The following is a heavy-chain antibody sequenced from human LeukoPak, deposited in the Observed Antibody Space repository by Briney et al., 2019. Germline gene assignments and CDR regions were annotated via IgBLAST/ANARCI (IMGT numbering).Heavy chain of an antibody. J-gene: IGHJ6*02. D-gene: IGHD3-22*01. V-gene: IGHV5-10-1*01. CDR3: ARQGSSGFHPSYGMDV. CDR2: IDPSDSYT. CDR1: GYSFTSYW. Sequence: GESLKISCKGSGYSFTSYWISWVRQMPGKGLEWMGRIDPSDSYTNYSPSFQGHVTISADKSISTAYLQWSSLKASDTAMYYCARQGSSGFHPSYGMDVWGQGTTVTVSS.